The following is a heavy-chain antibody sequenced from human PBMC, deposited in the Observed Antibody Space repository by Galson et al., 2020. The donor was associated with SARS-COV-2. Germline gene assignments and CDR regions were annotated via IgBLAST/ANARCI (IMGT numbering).Heavy chain of an antibody. J-gene: IGHJ4*02. Sequence: SETLSLTCTVSGGSISSYYWSWIRQPPGKGLEWIGYIYYSGSTNYNPSLKSRVTISVDTSKNQFSLKLSSVTAADTAVYYCARGVAVAGRHVDYWGQGTLVTVSS. V-gene: IGHV4-59*01. CDR3: ARGVAVAGRHVDY. CDR2: IYYSGST. D-gene: IGHD6-19*01. CDR1: GGSISSYY.